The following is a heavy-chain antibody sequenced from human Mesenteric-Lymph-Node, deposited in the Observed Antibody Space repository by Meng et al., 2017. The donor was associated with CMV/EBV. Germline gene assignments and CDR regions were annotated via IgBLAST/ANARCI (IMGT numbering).Heavy chain of an antibody. V-gene: IGHV3-23*01. D-gene: IGHD2-2*02. J-gene: IGHJ6*02. CDR1: GFTFSIYS. CDR3: AKDWEVAAIRNYHGMDV. Sequence: GESLKISCAASGFTFSIYSMNWVRQAPGKGLEWVSAISGSGGSTYYADSVKGRFTISRDNSKNILHLQMDSLRAEDTAIYYCAKDWEVAAIRNYHGMDVWGQGTTVTVSS. CDR2: ISGSGGST.